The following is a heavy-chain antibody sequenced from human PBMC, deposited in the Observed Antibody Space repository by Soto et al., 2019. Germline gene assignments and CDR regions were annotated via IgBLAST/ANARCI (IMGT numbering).Heavy chain of an antibody. J-gene: IGHJ5*02. V-gene: IGHV4-59*10. CDR3: ARGQRFSDWFDP. CDR1: GGSVNGYY. D-gene: IGHD3-3*01. CDR2: VYSSGGT. Sequence: SETLSLTCAVYGGSVNGYYWNWIRQPPGKGLEWIGRVYSSGGTHYNPSLKSRVTISLGTSKNQFSLRLLSVTDADTAVYYCARGQRFSDWFDPWGQGTLVTVSS.